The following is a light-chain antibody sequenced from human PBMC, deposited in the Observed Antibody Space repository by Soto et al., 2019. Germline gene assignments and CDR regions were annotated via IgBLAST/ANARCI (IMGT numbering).Light chain of an antibody. J-gene: IGLJ1*01. CDR1: SSDVGGYNY. CDR2: EVS. Sequence: QSVLTQPASVSGSPGQSITISCTGTSSDVGGYNYVSWYQQHPGKAPKLMIYEVSNRPSGVSNRFSGSKSGNTASLTISGLQAEEEAASYRSSYKSRSTRAFGTGTKVTVL. CDR3: SSYKSRSTRA. V-gene: IGLV2-14*01.